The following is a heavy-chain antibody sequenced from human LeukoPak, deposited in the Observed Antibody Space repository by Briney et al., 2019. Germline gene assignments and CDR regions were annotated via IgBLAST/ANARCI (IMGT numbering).Heavy chain of an antibody. D-gene: IGHD6-13*01. CDR2: IYYSGST. J-gene: IGHJ5*02. V-gene: IGHV4-59*08. CDR1: GFTFSSYS. CDR3: ARHREQLVPGGWFDP. Sequence: GSLRLSCAASGFTFSSYSMGWIRQPPGKGLEWIGYIYYSGSTNYNPSLKSRVTISVDTSKNQFSLKLSSVTAADTAVYYCARHREQLVPGGWFDPWGQGTLVTVSS.